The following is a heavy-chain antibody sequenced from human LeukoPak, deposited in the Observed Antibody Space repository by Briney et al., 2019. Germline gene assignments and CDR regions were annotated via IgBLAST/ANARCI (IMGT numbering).Heavy chain of an antibody. V-gene: IGHV3-11*01. Sequence: GGSLRLSCAASGFTFSDYYMSWIRQAPGRGLEWVSYISSSGSTIYYADSVKGRFTISRDNAKNSLYLQMNSLRAEDTAVYYCASNPPGGEEDYWGQGTLVTVSS. D-gene: IGHD2-21*01. J-gene: IGHJ4*02. CDR3: ASNPPGGEEDY. CDR1: GFTFSDYY. CDR2: ISSSGSTI.